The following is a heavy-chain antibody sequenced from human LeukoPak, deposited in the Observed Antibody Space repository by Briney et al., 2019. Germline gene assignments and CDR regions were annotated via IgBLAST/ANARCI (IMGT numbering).Heavy chain of an antibody. J-gene: IGHJ5*02. CDR1: GGTFSSYA. D-gene: IGHD2-2*01. CDR3: AREAGSCSSTSCAYNWFDP. Sequence: ASVKVSCKASGGTFSSYAISWVRQAPGQGLEWMGGIIPIFGTANYAQKFQGRVTITTDESTSTAYMELSSLRSEDTAVYYCAREAGSCSSTSCAYNWFDPWGQGTLVTVSS. V-gene: IGHV1-69*05. CDR2: IIPIFGTA.